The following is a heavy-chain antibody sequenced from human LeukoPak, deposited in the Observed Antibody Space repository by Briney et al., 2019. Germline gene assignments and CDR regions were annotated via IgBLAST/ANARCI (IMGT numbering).Heavy chain of an antibody. CDR3: ARNIYDSSGYYFDH. CDR2: LYSGGST. V-gene: IGHV3-53*01. D-gene: IGHD3-22*01. J-gene: IGHJ4*02. Sequence: PGGSLRLSCAASGFTFSDYWMHWVRQAPGKGLEWVSVLYSGGSTYYADSVKGRFTISRDNSKNTLYLQMNSLRAEDTAVYYCARNIYDSSGYYFDHWGQGTLVTVSS. CDR1: GFTFSDYW.